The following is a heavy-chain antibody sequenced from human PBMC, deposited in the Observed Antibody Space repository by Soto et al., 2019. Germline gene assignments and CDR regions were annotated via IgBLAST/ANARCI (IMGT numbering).Heavy chain of an antibody. V-gene: IGHV1-18*01. Sequence: ASVKVSCKASGYTFTSYGISWVRQAPGQGLEWMGWISAYNGNTNYAQKLQGRVTMTTDTSTSTAYMELRSLRSDDTAVYYCARRAGYYDNSGYYYYFDYWGQGTLVTVSS. CDR1: GYTFTSYG. D-gene: IGHD3-22*01. CDR2: ISAYNGNT. J-gene: IGHJ4*01. CDR3: ARRAGYYDNSGYYYYFDY.